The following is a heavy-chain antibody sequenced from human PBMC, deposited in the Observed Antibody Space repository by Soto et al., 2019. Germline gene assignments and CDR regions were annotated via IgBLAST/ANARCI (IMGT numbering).Heavy chain of an antibody. CDR2: IIPIFGTA. J-gene: IGHJ5*02. CDR1: GGTFSSYA. D-gene: IGHD3-3*01. CDR3: ARVCCRTIFGVVMKWFDP. Sequence: ASVKVSCKASGGTFSSYAISWVRQAPGQGLEWMGGIIPIFGTANYAQKLQGRVTITADESTSTAYMELSSLRSEDTAVYYCARVCCRTIFGVVMKWFDPWGQGTLVTVSS. V-gene: IGHV1-69*13.